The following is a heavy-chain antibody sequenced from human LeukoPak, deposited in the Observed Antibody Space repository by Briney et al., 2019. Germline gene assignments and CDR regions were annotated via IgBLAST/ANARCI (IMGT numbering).Heavy chain of an antibody. CDR3: AKKSWNYGAFDI. J-gene: IGHJ3*02. CDR1: GFSFSRYG. D-gene: IGHD1-7*01. CDR2: IRDNGSTR. V-gene: IGHV3-30*02. Sequence: LPGGSLRLSGAPSGFSFSRYGLHWARQAPGKGLGWMAFIRDNGSTRYYADSVKGRFTVSRDNSKNTLYLQMNSLRAEDTAVYYCAKKSWNYGAFDIWGQGTMVTVSS.